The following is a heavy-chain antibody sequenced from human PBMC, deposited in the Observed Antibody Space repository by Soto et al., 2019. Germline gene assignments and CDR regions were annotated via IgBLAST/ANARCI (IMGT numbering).Heavy chain of an antibody. J-gene: IGHJ4*02. V-gene: IGHV4-39*01. CDR2: VYFVGNS. CDR1: GDSISSASYF. D-gene: IGHD4-17*01. Sequence: QVQLQESGPGLVKPSETLSLTCTVSGDSISSASYFWGWIRQPPGKELEWIGRVYFVGNSYYNPSLKSRVSISVDASKNQFSLRLSSMTAADTGVYYCVRFYCDYVNGVKRRYFDFLGQGTLVTVSS. CDR3: VRFYCDYVNGVKRRYFDF.